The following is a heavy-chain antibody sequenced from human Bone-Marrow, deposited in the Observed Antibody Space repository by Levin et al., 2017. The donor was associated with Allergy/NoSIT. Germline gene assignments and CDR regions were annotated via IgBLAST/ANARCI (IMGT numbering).Heavy chain of an antibody. CDR3: VTFLVEHH. D-gene: IGHD1/OR15-1a*01. J-gene: IGHJ1*01. CDR2: INGDGSAT. V-gene: IGHV3-74*01. CDR1: GFSFSPYW. Sequence: GGSLRLSCVASGFSFSPYWMHWVRQAPGKGLVWVSHINGDGSATSYADSVKGRFTISRDNAKNTLYLQMDSLRAEATAVYYCVTFLVEHHWGQGALVTVSS.